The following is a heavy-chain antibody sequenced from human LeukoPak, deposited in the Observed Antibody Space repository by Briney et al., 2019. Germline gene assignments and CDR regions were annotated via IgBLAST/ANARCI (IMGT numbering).Heavy chain of an antibody. CDR1: GGTFSSYA. J-gene: IGHJ6*02. D-gene: IGHD5-12*01. Sequence: GSSVKVPCKASGGTFSSYAISWVRQAPGQGLEWMGRIIPILGIANYAQKFQGRVTITADKSTSTAYMELSSLRSEDTAVYYCARDRIVATMDGMDVWGQGTTVTVSS. V-gene: IGHV1-69*04. CDR2: IIPILGIA. CDR3: ARDRIVATMDGMDV.